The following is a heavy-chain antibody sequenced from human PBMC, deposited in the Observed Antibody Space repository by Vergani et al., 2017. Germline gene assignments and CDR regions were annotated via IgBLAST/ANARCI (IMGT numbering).Heavy chain of an antibody. J-gene: IGHJ3*02. CDR1: GGSISSGGYY. D-gene: IGHD6-19*01. Sequence: QVQLQESGPGLVKPSQTLSLTCTVSGGSISSGGYYWSWIRQPPGKGLEWIGYIYYSGSTNYNPSLKSRVTISVDTSKNQFSLKLSSVTAADTAVYYCARDMGIAVAGTGAFDIWGQGTMVTVSS. CDR3: ARDMGIAVAGTGAFDI. V-gene: IGHV4-61*08. CDR2: IYYSGST.